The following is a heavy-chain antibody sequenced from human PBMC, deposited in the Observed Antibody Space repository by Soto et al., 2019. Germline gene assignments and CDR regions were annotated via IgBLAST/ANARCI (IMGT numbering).Heavy chain of an antibody. CDR1: GYAFADYY. Sequence: QEQLVQSGAEVKKPGASVKVSCKASGYAFADYYLHWVRQAPGQGLEWMGWINPNSGGTKYALKFQGRVTMTRDTSIRTAYLELSRLRSDDTAVYYCARLFDTSDYYYDPWGQGTLITVSS. V-gene: IGHV1-2*02. CDR3: ARLFDTSDYYYDP. D-gene: IGHD3-22*01. J-gene: IGHJ5*02. CDR2: INPNSGGT.